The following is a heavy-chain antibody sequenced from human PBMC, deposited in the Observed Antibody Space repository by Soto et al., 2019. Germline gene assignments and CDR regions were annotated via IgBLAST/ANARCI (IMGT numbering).Heavy chain of an antibody. Sequence: GGSLRLSCAASGFTFSSYWMHRVRQAPGKGLVWVSRINSDGSSTSYADSVKGRFTISRDNAKNTLYLQMNSLRAEDTAVYYCARDSLLWFGETPFDYWGQGTLVTVSS. CDR1: GFTFSSYW. CDR3: ARDSLLWFGETPFDY. CDR2: INSDGSST. D-gene: IGHD3-10*01. V-gene: IGHV3-74*01. J-gene: IGHJ4*02.